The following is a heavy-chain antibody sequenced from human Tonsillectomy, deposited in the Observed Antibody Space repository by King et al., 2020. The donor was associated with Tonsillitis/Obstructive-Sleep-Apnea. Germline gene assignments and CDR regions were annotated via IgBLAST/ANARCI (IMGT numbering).Heavy chain of an antibody. Sequence: VQLVQSGAEVRKPGASVKVSCKTSGYTFTNYGISWVRQAPGQGLEWMAWISAYNGNTNYAQKLQGRVTMTTDTSKSTAYMELRSLRSDNTAVYYCAGDDYDWFDYWGQGTLVTVSS. V-gene: IGHV1-18*01. CDR1: GYTFTNYG. CDR2: ISAYNGNT. CDR3: AGDDYDWFDY. D-gene: IGHD4-17*01. J-gene: IGHJ4*02.